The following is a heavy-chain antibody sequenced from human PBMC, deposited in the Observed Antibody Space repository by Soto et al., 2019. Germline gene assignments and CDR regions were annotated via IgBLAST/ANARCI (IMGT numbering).Heavy chain of an antibody. J-gene: IGHJ6*02. Sequence: SETLSLTCAVYGGSFSGYYWSWIRQPPGKGLEWIGEINHSGSTNYNPSLKSRVTISVDTSKNQFSLKLSSVTAADTAVYYCARRSYDFWSGPHLDYRMHVWGQGTTVTVSS. D-gene: IGHD3-3*01. CDR1: GGSFSGYY. CDR3: ARRSYDFWSGPHLDYRMHV. V-gene: IGHV4-34*01. CDR2: INHSGST.